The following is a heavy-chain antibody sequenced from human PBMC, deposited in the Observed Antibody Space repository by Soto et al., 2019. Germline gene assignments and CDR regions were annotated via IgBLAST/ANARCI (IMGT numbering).Heavy chain of an antibody. V-gene: IGHV4-34*01. CDR3: ARGGYVFWSGYYRAHAFDI. CDR2: INHSGST. Sequence: SETLSLTCAVYGGSFSGYYWSWIRQPPGKGLEWIGEINHSGSTNYNPSLKSRVTISVDTSKNQFSLRLSSVTAADTAVYYCARGGYVFWSGYYRAHAFDIWGQGTMVTVSS. CDR1: GGSFSGYY. J-gene: IGHJ3*02. D-gene: IGHD3-3*01.